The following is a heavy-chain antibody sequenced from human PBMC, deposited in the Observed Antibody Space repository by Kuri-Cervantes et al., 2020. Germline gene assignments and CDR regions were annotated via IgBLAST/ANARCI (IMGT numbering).Heavy chain of an antibody. V-gene: IGHV3-33*01. D-gene: IGHD3-22*01. Sequence: GGSLRLSCAASGFTFSSYGMHWVRQAPGKGLEWVAVIWYDGSNKYYADSVKGRFTISRDDSKSIAYLQMNSLKTEDTAVYYCTRVGYYDSSGLADYWGQGTLVTVSS. CDR3: TRVGYYDSSGLADY. J-gene: IGHJ4*02. CDR1: GFTFSSYG. CDR2: IWYDGSNK.